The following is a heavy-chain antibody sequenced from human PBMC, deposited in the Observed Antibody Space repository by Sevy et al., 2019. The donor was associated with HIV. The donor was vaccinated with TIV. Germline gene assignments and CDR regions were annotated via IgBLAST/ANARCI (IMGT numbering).Heavy chain of an antibody. J-gene: IGHJ4*02. CDR3: ARDHLFGITGTDNFDY. Sequence: GGSLRLSCAASGFTFSSYGMHWVRQAPGKGLEWVAVIWYDGSNKYYADSVKGRFTISRDNSKNTLYLKMNSLRAEDTAVYYCARDHLFGITGTDNFDYWGQGTLVTVSS. CDR2: IWYDGSNK. V-gene: IGHV3-33*01. D-gene: IGHD1-7*01. CDR1: GFTFSSYG.